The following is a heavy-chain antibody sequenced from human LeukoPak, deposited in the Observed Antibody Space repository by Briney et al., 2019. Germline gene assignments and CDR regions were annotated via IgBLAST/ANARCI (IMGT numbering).Heavy chain of an antibody. CDR3: AKGDRIAVAGQIDY. D-gene: IGHD6-19*01. CDR2: IRYDGSNK. J-gene: IGHJ4*02. Sequence: PGGSLRLSCAASGFTFSSYGMHWVRQAPGKGLEWVAFIRYDGSNKYYADSVKGRFTISRDNSKNTLYLQMNSLRAEDTAVYYCAKGDRIAVAGQIDYWGQGTLVTVSS. CDR1: GFTFSSYG. V-gene: IGHV3-30*02.